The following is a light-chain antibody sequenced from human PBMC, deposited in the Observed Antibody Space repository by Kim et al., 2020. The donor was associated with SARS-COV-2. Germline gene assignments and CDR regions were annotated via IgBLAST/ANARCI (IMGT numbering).Light chain of an antibody. CDR2: DAS. CDR3: QHLANWPYT. V-gene: IGKV3-11*01. CDR1: QRISSY. Sequence: EIVLTQSPATLYLSSGARDTLSCRASQRISSYLLWYQQRPGQAPRLLINDASNRATGIPARFSGSGSVTDFTLTISSPEPEDFAVYYCQHLANWPYTFGQWTMLEI. J-gene: IGKJ2*01.